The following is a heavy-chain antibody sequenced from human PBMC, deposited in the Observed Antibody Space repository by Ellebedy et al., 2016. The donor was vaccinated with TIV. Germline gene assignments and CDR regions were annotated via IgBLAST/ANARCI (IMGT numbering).Heavy chain of an antibody. J-gene: IGHJ4*02. CDR1: VYTFTNYG. V-gene: IGHV1-18*04. CDR2: LSGYNGNT. CDR3: ARFVDGDYEDY. D-gene: IGHD4-17*01. Sequence: AASVKVSCKASVYTFTNYGISWVRPAPGQGLEWMGWLSGYNGNTYSAQKLQGRVTMTTDTSTSTAYMELRSLRSDDTAVYYCARFVDGDYEDYWGQGALVTVSS.